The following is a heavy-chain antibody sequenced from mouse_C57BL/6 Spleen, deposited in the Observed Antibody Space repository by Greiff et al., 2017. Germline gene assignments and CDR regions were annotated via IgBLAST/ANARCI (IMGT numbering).Heavy chain of an antibody. CDR3: ARKGSKPYYFDY. CDR1: GYAFSSYW. CDR2: IYPGDGDT. D-gene: IGHD1-3*01. V-gene: IGHV1-80*01. Sequence: LQQSGASVKISCTASGYAFSSYWMNWVKQRPGKGLEWIGQIYPGDGDTNYNGKFKGKATLTADKSSSTAYMQLSSLTSEDSAVYFCARKGSKPYYFDYWGQGTTLTVSS. J-gene: IGHJ2*01.